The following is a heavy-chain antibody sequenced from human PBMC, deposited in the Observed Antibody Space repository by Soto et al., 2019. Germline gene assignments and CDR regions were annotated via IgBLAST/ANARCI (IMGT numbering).Heavy chain of an antibody. Sequence: ASVKVSCKASGYTFTSYYMHWVRQAPGQGLEWMGIINPSGGSTSYAQKFQGRVTMTRDTSTSTVYMELSSLRSEDTAAYYCARDYCTNGVCYRFDPWGQGTLVTVSS. CDR3: ARDYCTNGVCYRFDP. J-gene: IGHJ5*02. D-gene: IGHD2-8*01. CDR1: GYTFTSYY. V-gene: IGHV1-46*01. CDR2: INPSGGST.